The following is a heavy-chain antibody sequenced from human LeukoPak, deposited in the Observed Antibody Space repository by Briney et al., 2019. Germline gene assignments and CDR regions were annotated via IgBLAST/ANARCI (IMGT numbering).Heavy chain of an antibody. V-gene: IGHV4-34*01. D-gene: IGHD3-22*01. CDR1: GGSFSGYY. CDR3: ARGVAPITMIVVVIGDAFDI. J-gene: IGHJ3*02. CDR2: INHSGST. Sequence: PSETLSPTCAVYGGSFSGYYWSWIRQPPGKGLEWIGEINHSGSTNYNPSLKSRVTISVDTSKNQFSLKLSSVTAADTAVYYCARGVAPITMIVVVIGDAFDIWGQGTMVTVSS.